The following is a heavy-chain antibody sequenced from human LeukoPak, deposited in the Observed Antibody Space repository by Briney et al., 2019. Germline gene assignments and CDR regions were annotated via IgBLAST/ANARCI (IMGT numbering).Heavy chain of an antibody. D-gene: IGHD4-11*01. Sequence: PGGSLSLSCAASGFTITNYSMNWSRQAPGKGLEWVSSITSSSSYIYYADSVKGRFTISRDNAKNSLYLQMNTLSAEDTAVHYGRRGHGRSLAEDYSRYFSDYYYYMDVWGKGTTVTVSS. CDR2: ITSSSSYI. J-gene: IGHJ6*03. CDR1: GFTITNYS. CDR3: RRGHGRSLAEDYSRYFSDYYYYMDV. V-gene: IGHV3-21*01.